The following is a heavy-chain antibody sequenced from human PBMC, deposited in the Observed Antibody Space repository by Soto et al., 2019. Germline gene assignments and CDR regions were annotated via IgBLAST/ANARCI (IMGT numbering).Heavy chain of an antibody. CDR1: GFTFSSYA. CDR3: ARDADILTGPYGMDV. D-gene: IGHD3-9*01. V-gene: IGHV3-74*01. Sequence: GSLRLSCXASGFTFSSYAISWVLPSPLKGLEWVSRINSDGSSTSYADSVKGRFTISRDNAKNTLYLQMNSLRAEDTAVYYCARDADILTGPYGMDVWGQGTTVTVSS. CDR2: INSDGSST. J-gene: IGHJ6*02.